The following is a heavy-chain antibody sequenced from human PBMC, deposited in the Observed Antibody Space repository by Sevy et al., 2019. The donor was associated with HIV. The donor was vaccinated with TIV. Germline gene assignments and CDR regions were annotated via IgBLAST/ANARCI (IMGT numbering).Heavy chain of an antibody. V-gene: IGHV4-34*01. CDR3: ARRRYFYASGWKDVLDI. CDR2: INHGEIT. Sequence: SETLSLTCGVYGGSFSGHYWSWLRQTPEKGLEWIGEINHGEITAFNPSLESRVTMSVDTSKNQFSLKLKSVTAADTAVYYCARRRYFYASGWKDVLDIWGQGTLVTVSS. CDR1: GGSFSGHY. J-gene: IGHJ3*02. D-gene: IGHD3-10*01.